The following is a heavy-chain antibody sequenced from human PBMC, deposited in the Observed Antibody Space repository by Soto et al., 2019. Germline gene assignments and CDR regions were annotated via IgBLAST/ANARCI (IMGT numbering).Heavy chain of an antibody. D-gene: IGHD2-15*01. CDR1: GYTFTRYT. CDR3: ARGIATGQLDP. CDR2: INPDNGNT. V-gene: IGHV1-3*01. Sequence: CASVKVSCKASGYTFTRYTMNWVRQAPGQRLEWMGWINPDNGNTKSSQKFQDRVIITRDTSASTAYMGLSSLRSEDTAVYYCARGIATGQLDPWGQGTLVTVSS. J-gene: IGHJ5*02.